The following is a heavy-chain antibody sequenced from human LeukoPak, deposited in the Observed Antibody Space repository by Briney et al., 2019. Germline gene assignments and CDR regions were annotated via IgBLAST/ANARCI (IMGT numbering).Heavy chain of an antibody. CDR3: ANHYDAFDI. V-gene: IGHV3-30*18. CDR2: ISYDGSNK. CDR1: GFTFSSYG. J-gene: IGHJ3*02. Sequence: QTGGSLRLSCAASGFTFSSYGMHWVRQAPGKGLEWVAVISYDGSNKYYADSVKGRFTISRDNSKNTLYLQMNSLRAEDTAVYYCANHYDAFDIWGQGTMVTVSS.